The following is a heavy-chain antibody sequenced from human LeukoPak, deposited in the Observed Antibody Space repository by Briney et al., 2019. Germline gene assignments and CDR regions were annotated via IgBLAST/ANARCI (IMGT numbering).Heavy chain of an antibody. V-gene: IGHV4-39*01. D-gene: IGHD2/OR15-2a*01. CDR1: GDSIRNTNYY. J-gene: IGHJ3*02. Sequence: SETLSLTCTVSGDSIRNTNYYWGWIRQPPGKGLEWIGSIFYSGTTYYNPSLKSRVTISVDTSKNQFSLKLSSVTAADTAVYYCARHVRGDAFDIWGQGTMVTVSS. CDR3: ARHVRGDAFDI. CDR2: IFYSGTT.